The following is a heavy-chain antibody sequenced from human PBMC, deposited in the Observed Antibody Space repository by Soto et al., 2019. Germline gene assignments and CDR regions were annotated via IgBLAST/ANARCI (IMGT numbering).Heavy chain of an antibody. CDR3: ARDLDGLHDDTSGPFPRPG. D-gene: IGHD3-22*01. Sequence: SETLSLTCTVSGGSISSDDYYWSWIRQAPGRGLEWIGYIHSSGSIYYNPSLKCRATMSIDTAGNQFSLKVSSVTVADTAVYYCARDLDGLHDDTSGPFPRPGWGQGTLVTVSS. CDR1: GGSISSDDYY. J-gene: IGHJ1*01. CDR2: IHSSGSI. V-gene: IGHV4-30-4*01.